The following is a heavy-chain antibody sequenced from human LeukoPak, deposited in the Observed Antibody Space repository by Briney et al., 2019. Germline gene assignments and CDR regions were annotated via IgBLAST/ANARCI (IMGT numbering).Heavy chain of an antibody. Sequence: GGSLRLSCAASGFTFSSSTMNWVRQAPGKGLEWVSSISDSGRNIHYADSVKGRFTISRDNAKNSLYLQMNSLRAEDAAVYYCTRGYVGIDYWGQGTLVTVSS. CDR2: ISDSGRNI. V-gene: IGHV3-21*01. CDR3: TRGYVGIDY. J-gene: IGHJ4*02. D-gene: IGHD5-12*01. CDR1: GFTFSSST.